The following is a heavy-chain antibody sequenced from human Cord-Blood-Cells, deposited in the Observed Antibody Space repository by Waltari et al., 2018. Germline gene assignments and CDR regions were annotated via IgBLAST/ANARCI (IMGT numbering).Heavy chain of an antibody. D-gene: IGHD1-26*01. V-gene: IGHV4-38-2*01. Sequence: QVQLQESGPGLVKPSETLSLTCAVSGYSISSGYYWGWIRQPPGKGLEWIGSIYHSGSTYYNPSLKSRVTISVDTSKTQFSLKLSSVTAADTAVYYCARGWELLDAFDIWGQGTMVTVSS. CDR1: GYSISSGYY. CDR3: ARGWELLDAFDI. J-gene: IGHJ3*02. CDR2: IYHSGST.